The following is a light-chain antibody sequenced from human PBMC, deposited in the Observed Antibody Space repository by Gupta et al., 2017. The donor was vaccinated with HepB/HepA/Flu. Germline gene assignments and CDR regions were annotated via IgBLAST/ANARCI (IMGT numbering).Light chain of an antibody. CDR2: RNN. CDR3: AAWDDSLSGVV. Sequence: QSVLTQPPSASGTPGQRVTISCSGSSSNIGSNYVYWYQQLPGTAPKLLIDRNNQRPSGVPDRFSVSKSGTSASLAISGLRSEDEADYYCAAWDDSLSGVVFGGGTKLTVL. V-gene: IGLV1-47*01. CDR1: SSNIGSNY. J-gene: IGLJ2*01.